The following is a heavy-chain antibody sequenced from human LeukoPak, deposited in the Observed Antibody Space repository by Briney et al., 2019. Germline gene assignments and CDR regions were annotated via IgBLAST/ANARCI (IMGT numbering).Heavy chain of an antibody. CDR3: ARSHPVVTRDDAFDI. D-gene: IGHD4-23*01. V-gene: IGHV4-59*08. Sequence: SETLSLTCTVSGGSISSYYWSWIRQPPGKGLEWIGYIYYSGGTNYNPSLKSRVTISVDTSKNQFSLKLSSVTAADTAMYYCARSHPVVTRDDAFDIWGQGTMVTVSS. J-gene: IGHJ3*02. CDR1: GGSISSYY. CDR2: IYYSGGT.